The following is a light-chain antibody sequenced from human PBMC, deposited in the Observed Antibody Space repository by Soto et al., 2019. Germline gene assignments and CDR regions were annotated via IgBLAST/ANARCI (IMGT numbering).Light chain of an antibody. J-gene: IGLJ1*01. CDR2: DNN. V-gene: IGLV1-44*01. CDR1: SSNIGRNT. Sequence: QSARYQPPSASGTPGQRVAISCSGSSSNIGRNTVNWYQQLPGTAPKLLIYDNNRRPSGVPDRFSGSKSGTSASLAISGLQSEDEADYYCAAWDDSLTGLNVFGTGTKVTVL. CDR3: AAWDDSLTGLNV.